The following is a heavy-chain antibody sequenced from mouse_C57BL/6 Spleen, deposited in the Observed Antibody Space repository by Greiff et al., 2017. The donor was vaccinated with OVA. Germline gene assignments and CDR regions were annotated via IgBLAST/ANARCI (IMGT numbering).Heavy chain of an antibody. CDR3: ARWGYGNYDYYAMDY. D-gene: IGHD2-1*01. CDR1: GFTFTDYY. V-gene: IGHV7-3*01. J-gene: IGHJ4*01. CDR2: IRNKANGYTT. Sequence: EVMLVESGGGLVQPGGSLSLSCAASGFTFTDYYMSWVRQPPGKALEWLGFIRNKANGYTTEYSASVKGRFTISRDNSQSILYLQMNALRAEDSATYYCARWGYGNYDYYAMDYWGQGTSVTVSS.